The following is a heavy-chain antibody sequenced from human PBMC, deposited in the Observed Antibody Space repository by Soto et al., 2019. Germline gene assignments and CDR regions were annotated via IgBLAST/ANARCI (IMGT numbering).Heavy chain of an antibody. CDR1: GGSISSYY. CDR2: INNSGRT. V-gene: IGHV4-4*07. Sequence: QVHLQESGPGLVKPSETLSLTCTVSGGSISSYYWSWIRQPAGKGLEWIGRINNSGRTNYNPSLRSRVTMSVDTSKNQFSLKLTSVTAAETAMYYCVRDVVCASGHSNWFDPWGQGTLVTVSS. J-gene: IGHJ5*02. CDR3: VRDVVCASGHSNWFDP. D-gene: IGHD3-10*01.